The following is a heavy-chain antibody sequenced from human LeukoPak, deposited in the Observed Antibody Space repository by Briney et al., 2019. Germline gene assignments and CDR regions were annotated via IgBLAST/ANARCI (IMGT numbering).Heavy chain of an antibody. V-gene: IGHV4-59*08. CDR3: ARHYGP. CDR1: GGSISRYY. D-gene: IGHD3-10*01. CDR2: IYYSGNT. Sequence: SETLSLTCTVSGGSISRYYWSWIRQPPGKGLEWIGYIYYSGNTNYNPSLKSRVTISVDTSKNQFSLKLNSVTAADTAVYYCARHYGPWGQGTLVTVSS. J-gene: IGHJ5*02.